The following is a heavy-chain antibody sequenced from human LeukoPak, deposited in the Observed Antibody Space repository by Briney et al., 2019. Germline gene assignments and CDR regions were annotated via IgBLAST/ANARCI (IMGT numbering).Heavy chain of an antibody. Sequence: GESLKISCKGSGYSSTSHWTSWVRRMPGKGLQWMGRIDPSDSYTNYSPSFQGHVTISADKSINTAYLQWSSLKASDTAMYYCARQIRGYSYSAMDVWGQGTTVTVSS. CDR2: IDPSDSYT. J-gene: IGHJ6*02. CDR1: GYSSTSHW. CDR3: ARQIRGYSYSAMDV. V-gene: IGHV5-10-1*01. D-gene: IGHD3-10*01.